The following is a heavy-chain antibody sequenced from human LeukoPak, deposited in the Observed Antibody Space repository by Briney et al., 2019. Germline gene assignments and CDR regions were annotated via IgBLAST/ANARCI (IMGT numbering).Heavy chain of an antibody. CDR1: GGTFSSYA. J-gene: IGHJ4*02. Sequence: ASVKVSCKASGGTFSSYAISWVRQAPGQGLEWMGWISAYNGNTNYAQKLQGRVTMTTDTSTSTAYMELRSLRSDDTAVYYCARVGHYDSSGYVDWGQGTLVTVSS. CDR3: ARVGHYDSSGYVD. CDR2: ISAYNGNT. V-gene: IGHV1-18*01. D-gene: IGHD3-22*01.